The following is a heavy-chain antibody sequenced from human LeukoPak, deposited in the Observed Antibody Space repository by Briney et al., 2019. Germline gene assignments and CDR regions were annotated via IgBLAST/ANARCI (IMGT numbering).Heavy chain of an antibody. CDR2: ISGTGGST. V-gene: IGHV3-23*01. CDR3: AKDPPLGPYYPYNVRAV. J-gene: IGHJ6*04. D-gene: IGHD3-16*01. Sequence: GGSLRLSCAASGFTFSNYAMSWVRQAPGKGLEWVSVISGTGGSTYYADSAKGRFTISRDNSKNTVYLQMNSLRAEDTAVYYCAKDPPLGPYYPYNVRAVWGKGPTVIVSS. CDR1: GFTFSNYA.